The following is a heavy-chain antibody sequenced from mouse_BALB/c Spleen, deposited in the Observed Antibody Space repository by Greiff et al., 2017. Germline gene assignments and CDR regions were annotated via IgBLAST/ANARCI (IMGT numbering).Heavy chain of an antibody. CDR2: ISSGSSTI. Sequence: EVQLVESGGGLVQPGGSRKLSCAASGFTFSSFGMHWVRQAPEKGLEWVAYISSGSSTIYYADTVKGRFTISRDNPKNTLFLQMTSLRSEDTAMYYCARRGLGSMITSNYAMDYWGQGTSVTVSS. D-gene: IGHD2-4*01. CDR3: ARRGLGSMITSNYAMDY. J-gene: IGHJ4*01. CDR1: GFTFSSFG. V-gene: IGHV5-17*02.